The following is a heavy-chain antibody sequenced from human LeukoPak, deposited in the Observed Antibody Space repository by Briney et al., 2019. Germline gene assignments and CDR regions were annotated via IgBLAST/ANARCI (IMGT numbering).Heavy chain of an antibody. CDR2: IYYSGST. J-gene: IGHJ3*02. V-gene: IGHV4-59*01. CDR3: AVGELSSPHAFDI. Sequence: SETLSLTCNVSGGSISSYYWSWIRQPPGKGLEWIGYIYYSGSTNYNPSLKSRVTISVDTSKNQFSLKLSSVTAADTAVYYCAVGELSSPHAFDIWGQGTMVTVSS. CDR1: GGSISSYY. D-gene: IGHD3-16*02.